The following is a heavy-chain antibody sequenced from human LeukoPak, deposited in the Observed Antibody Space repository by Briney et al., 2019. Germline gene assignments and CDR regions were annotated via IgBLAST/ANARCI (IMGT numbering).Heavy chain of an antibody. CDR1: GYTFTSYG. D-gene: IGHD5-12*01. CDR2: ISAYNGNT. V-gene: IGHV1-18*04. Sequence: ASVKVSCKASGYTFTSYGISWVRQAPGQGLEWMGWISAYNGNTNYAQKLHGRVTMTTDTSTSTAYMELRSLRSDDTAVYYCARDNSAGGYDAPGYFDYWGQGTLVTVSS. J-gene: IGHJ4*02. CDR3: ARDNSAGGYDAPGYFDY.